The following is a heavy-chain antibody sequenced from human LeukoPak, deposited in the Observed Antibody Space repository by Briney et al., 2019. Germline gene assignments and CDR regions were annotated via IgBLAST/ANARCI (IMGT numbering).Heavy chain of an antibody. J-gene: IGHJ4*02. CDR2: IRYDGSNK. V-gene: IGHV3-30*02. CDR1: GFTFSTYG. CDR3: AKDRGMYSSGWYYFDY. Sequence: PGGSLRLSCAASGFTFSTYGMHWVRQAPGKGLEWVAFIRYDGSNKYYADSVKGRFTISRDSSKNTLYLQMNSLRAEDTAVYYCAKDRGMYSSGWYYFDYWGQGTLVTVPS. D-gene: IGHD6-19*01.